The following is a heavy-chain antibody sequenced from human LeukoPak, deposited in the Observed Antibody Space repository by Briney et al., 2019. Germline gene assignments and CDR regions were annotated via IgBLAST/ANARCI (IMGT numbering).Heavy chain of an antibody. CDR2: IYYSGST. CDR3: ASSGSYYDILAQETYYYMDV. J-gene: IGHJ6*03. Sequence: SETLSLTCTVSGGSISSYYWSWIRQPPGKGLEWIGYIYYSGSTNYNPSLKSRVTISVDTSKNQFSLKLSSVTAADTAVYYCASSGSYYDILAQETYYYMDVWGKGTTVTISS. CDR1: GGSISSYY. D-gene: IGHD3-9*01. V-gene: IGHV4-59*01.